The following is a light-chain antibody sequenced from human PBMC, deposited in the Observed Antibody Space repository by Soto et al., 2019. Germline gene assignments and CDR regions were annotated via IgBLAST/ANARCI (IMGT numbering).Light chain of an antibody. CDR3: QQYNSYPLT. V-gene: IGKV1-5*01. Sequence: DIQMTQSPSTLSATVGHRVTITCRASQSISSWLAWYQQKPGKAPKLLIYDASSLESGVPSRFSGSGSGTEFTLTISSLQPDDFATYYCQQYNSYPLTFGGGTKVDIK. CDR1: QSISSW. CDR2: DAS. J-gene: IGKJ4*01.